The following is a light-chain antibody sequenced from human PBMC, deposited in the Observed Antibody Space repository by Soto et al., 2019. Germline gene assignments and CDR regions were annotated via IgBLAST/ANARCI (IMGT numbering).Light chain of an antibody. CDR1: QTISTN. J-gene: IGKJ1*01. CDR3: QHYNSYSEA. Sequence: EMVLTQCPGTLSLSPGERATLSCRASQTISTNLAWYQQKPGQAPRLLIYGASTRATGIPARFSGSGSGTEFTLTISSLQPDDFATYYCQHYNSYSEAFGQGTKVDIK. CDR2: GAS. V-gene: IGKV3-15*01.